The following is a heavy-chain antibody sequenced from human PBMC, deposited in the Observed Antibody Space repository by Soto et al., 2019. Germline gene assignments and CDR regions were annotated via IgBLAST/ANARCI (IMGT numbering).Heavy chain of an antibody. Sequence: EVQLVESGGGLVQPGGSLRLSCAASGFTVSSHYMSWVRQAPGKGLEWVSVIYSGGSTYYTDSVKGRFTISRDNSKNTLVLQMNSLRAEDTAVYYCARDYYGGTSRYFDLWGRGTLVTVSS. CDR1: GFTVSSHY. CDR2: IYSGGST. D-gene: IGHD2-15*01. CDR3: ARDYYGGTSRYFDL. J-gene: IGHJ2*01. V-gene: IGHV3-66*01.